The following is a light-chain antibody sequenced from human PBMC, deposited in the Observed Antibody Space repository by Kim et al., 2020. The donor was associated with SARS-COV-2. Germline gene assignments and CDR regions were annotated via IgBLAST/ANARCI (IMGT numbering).Light chain of an antibody. Sequence: LSPGERATLSCRASQSVSSSYLAWYQQKPGQAPRLLIYGASSRATGIPDRFSGSGSGTDFTLTISRLEPEDFAVYYCQQYGSSPFTFGQGTKLEI. V-gene: IGKV3-20*01. CDR2: GAS. CDR1: QSVSSSY. J-gene: IGKJ2*01. CDR3: QQYGSSPFT.